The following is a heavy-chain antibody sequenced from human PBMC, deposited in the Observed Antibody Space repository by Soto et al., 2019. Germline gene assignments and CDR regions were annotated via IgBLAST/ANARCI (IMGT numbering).Heavy chain of an antibody. CDR1: GGTFSSYA. V-gene: IGHV1-69*13. Sequence: SVKVSCKASGGTFSSYAISWVRQAPGQGLEWMGGIIPIFGTANYAQKFQGRVTITADESTSTAYMELSSLRSEDTAVYYFASPSRGYNKLDYRGQGTPVTVSS. D-gene: IGHD4-4*01. CDR3: ASPSRGYNKLDY. CDR2: IIPIFGTA. J-gene: IGHJ4*02.